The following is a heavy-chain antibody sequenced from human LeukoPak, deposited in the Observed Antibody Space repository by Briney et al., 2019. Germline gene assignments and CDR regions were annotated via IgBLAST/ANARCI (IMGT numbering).Heavy chain of an antibody. V-gene: IGHV3-21*01. CDR2: ICSSSSYI. Sequence: GGSLRLSCAASGFTFSSYSMNWVRQAPGKGLEWVSSICSSSSYIYYADSVKGRFTISRDNAKNSLYLQMNSLRAEDTAVYYCARDYKRYIAARPLDYWGQGTLVTVSS. D-gene: IGHD6-6*01. CDR1: GFTFSSYS. CDR3: ARDYKRYIAARPLDY. J-gene: IGHJ4*02.